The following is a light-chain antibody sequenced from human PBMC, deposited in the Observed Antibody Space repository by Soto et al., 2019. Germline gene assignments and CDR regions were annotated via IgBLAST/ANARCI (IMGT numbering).Light chain of an antibody. V-gene: IGLV1-44*01. Sequence: QSVLTQPPSASGTPGQRVTISCSGSNSNLGTNTVNWYQHLPGTAPKPLIFGNNQRASGVPARFSGSKSGTSASLAISEPQPGDESDYYCAAWDDSLNGPVFGGGTKLTVL. CDR2: GNN. J-gene: IGLJ3*02. CDR1: NSNLGTNT. CDR3: AAWDDSLNGPV.